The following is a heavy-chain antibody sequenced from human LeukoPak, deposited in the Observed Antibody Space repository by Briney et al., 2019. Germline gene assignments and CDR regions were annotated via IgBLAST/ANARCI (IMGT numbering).Heavy chain of an antibody. J-gene: IGHJ4*02. D-gene: IGHD3-22*01. Sequence: PGGSLRLSCAASGFTFSSYSMNWVRQAPGKGLEWVSYISSSSSTIYYADSVKGRFTISRDNAKNSLYLQMNSLRAEDTAVYYCARKFRGYYDSTRRYYFDYWGQGTLVTVSS. CDR2: ISSSSSTI. CDR1: GFTFSSYS. V-gene: IGHV3-48*01. CDR3: ARKFRGYYDSTRRYYFDY.